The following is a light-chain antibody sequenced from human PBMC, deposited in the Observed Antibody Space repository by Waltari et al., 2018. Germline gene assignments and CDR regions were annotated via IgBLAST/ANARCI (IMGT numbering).Light chain of an antibody. CDR3: QQSYSTPLT. CDR2: DAS. V-gene: IGKV1-39*01. CDR1: QSISSH. Sequence: DIQMTQSPSSLSASVGDRVTITCRASQSISSHLNWYQQKPGKAPKLLIYDASSLQSGVPSSFSGSGSGTDFTLTISSLQPEDFATYYCQQSYSTPLTFGGGTKVEIK. J-gene: IGKJ4*01.